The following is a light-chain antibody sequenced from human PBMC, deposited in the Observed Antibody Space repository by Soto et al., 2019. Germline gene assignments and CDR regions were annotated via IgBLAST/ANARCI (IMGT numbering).Light chain of an antibody. V-gene: IGKV3D-15*03. CDR3: QHYTKLPRT. Sequence: ETVLTKTRAALCWARGERATLSCRASPSVTNFLAWYQQKPGQAPRLLIYGAFNRATGIPARFSGSGSGTEFTLACSIVQSEDFAVCSCQHYTKLPRTCGQGTKVDIK. CDR1: PSVTNF. J-gene: IGKJ1*01. CDR2: GAF.